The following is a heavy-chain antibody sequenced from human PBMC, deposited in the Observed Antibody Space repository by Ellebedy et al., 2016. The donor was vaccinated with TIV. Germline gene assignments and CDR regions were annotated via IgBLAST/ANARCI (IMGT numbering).Heavy chain of an antibody. D-gene: IGHD3-10*01. CDR3: ARDLSGLLWFGDSE. V-gene: IGHV3-7*03. CDR2: IKQDGSEK. CDR1: GFTFSSYW. Sequence: PGGSLRLSCAASGFTFSSYWMSWVRQAPGKGLEWVANIKQDGSEKYYVDSVKGRFTISRDNAKNSLYLQMNSLRAEDTAVYYCARDLSGLLWFGDSEWGQGTLVTVSS. J-gene: IGHJ4*02.